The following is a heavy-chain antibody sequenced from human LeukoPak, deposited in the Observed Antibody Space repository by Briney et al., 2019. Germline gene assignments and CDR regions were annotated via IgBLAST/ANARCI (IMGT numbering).Heavy chain of an antibody. CDR2: IKSDGSST. D-gene: IGHD3-10*01. V-gene: IGHV3-74*01. Sequence: PGGSLRLSCAASGFTFSSYWMHWVRQVPGKGLAWVSRIKSDGSSTSYADSVKGRFTMSRDNAKNTLYLQMNSLRAEDTAVYYCVRESRTDYYGDFWGQGTLVTVSS. J-gene: IGHJ4*02. CDR1: GFTFSSYW. CDR3: VRESRTDYYGDF.